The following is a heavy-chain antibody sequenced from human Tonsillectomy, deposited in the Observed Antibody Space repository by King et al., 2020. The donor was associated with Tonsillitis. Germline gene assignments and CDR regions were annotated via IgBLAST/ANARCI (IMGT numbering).Heavy chain of an antibody. CDR1: DGSFSGAY. CDR2: IDHTGST. V-gene: IGHV4-34*01. J-gene: IGHJ6*02. CDR3: ASGVGGMDV. D-gene: IGHD2-15*01. Sequence: VQLQQWGAGLLKPSETLSLTCAVYDGSFSGAYWSWIRQPPGKGLEWIGEIDHTGSTKYNPSLKSRVTISVDTSTNHFSLNLSSVTAADTAVYYCASGVGGMDVWGHGTTVTVSS.